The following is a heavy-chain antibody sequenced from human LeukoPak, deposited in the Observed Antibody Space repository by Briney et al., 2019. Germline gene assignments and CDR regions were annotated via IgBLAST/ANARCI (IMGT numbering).Heavy chain of an antibody. J-gene: IGHJ4*02. CDR3: ATRLTKRWLHTSTFDY. Sequence: SETLSLTCAVSGASIISSPYYWGWIRQPRGGGLEWNGEINHSGSTNYNPYRKIRVTISVDTSKNQVSLKLSSVTAADTAVYYCATRLTKRWLHTSTFDYWGQGTLVTVSS. V-gene: IGHV4-39*07. CDR1: GASIISSPYY. D-gene: IGHD5-24*01. CDR2: INHSGST.